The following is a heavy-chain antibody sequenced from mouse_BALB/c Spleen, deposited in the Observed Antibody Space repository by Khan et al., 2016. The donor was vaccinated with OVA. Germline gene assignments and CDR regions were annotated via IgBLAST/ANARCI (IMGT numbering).Heavy chain of an antibody. CDR1: GYTFTNYG. J-gene: IGHJ1*01. D-gene: IGHD1-1*02. Sequence: QIQLVQSGPELKKPGESVKISCKVSGYTFTNYGMNWVKQAPGKGLKWMGWINTYTGEPTYADDFKGRFAFSLETSGSTAYLQINRLENEDTATYFCASGGYWYFDVWGAGTTVTVSS. CDR3: ASGGYWYFDV. V-gene: IGHV9-3-1*01. CDR2: INTYTGEP.